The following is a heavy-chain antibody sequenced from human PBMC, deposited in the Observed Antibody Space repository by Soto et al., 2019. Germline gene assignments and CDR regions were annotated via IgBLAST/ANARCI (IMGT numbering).Heavy chain of an antibody. D-gene: IGHD5-18*01. J-gene: IGHJ6*02. CDR2: ISGSGGST. Sequence: GGSLRLSCAASGFTFSSYAMSWVRQAPGKGLEWVSAISGSGGSTYYADSVKGRFTISRDNSKNTLYLQMNSLRAEDTAVYYCAKCSAMDYYYGMDVWGQGTTVTVSS. CDR1: GFTFSSYA. CDR3: AKCSAMDYYYGMDV. V-gene: IGHV3-23*01.